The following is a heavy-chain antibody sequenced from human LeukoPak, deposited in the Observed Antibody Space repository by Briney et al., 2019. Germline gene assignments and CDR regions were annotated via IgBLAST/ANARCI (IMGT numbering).Heavy chain of an antibody. CDR2: INPSGGST. D-gene: IGHD6-19*01. CDR3: ARDKIAVAGTQDFDY. CDR1: GYTFTSYY. J-gene: IGHJ4*02. V-gene: IGHV1-46*01. Sequence: GASVKVSCKASGYTFTSYYMHWVRQAPGQGLEWTGIINPSGGSTSYAQKFQGRVTMTRDTSTSTVYMELSSLRSEDTAVYYCARDKIAVAGTQDFDYWGQGTLVTVSS.